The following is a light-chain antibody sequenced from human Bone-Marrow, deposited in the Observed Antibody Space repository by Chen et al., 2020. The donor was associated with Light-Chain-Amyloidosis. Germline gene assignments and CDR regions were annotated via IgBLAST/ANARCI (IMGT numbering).Light chain of an antibody. CDR2: RDT. J-gene: IGLJ2*01. CDR3: QSADSSGTYEVI. CDR1: DLPTKY. V-gene: IGLV3-25*03. Sequence: SYELTHPPSASLSPGQTARITCSGDDLPTKYAYWYQQKPGQAPVLVIHRDTERPSGISERFSGSSSGTTATLTISGVQAEDEADYHCQSADSSGTYEVIFGGGTKLTVL.